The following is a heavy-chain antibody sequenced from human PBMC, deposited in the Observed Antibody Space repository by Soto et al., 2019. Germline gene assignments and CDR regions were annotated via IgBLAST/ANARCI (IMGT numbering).Heavy chain of an antibody. J-gene: IGHJ6*02. V-gene: IGHV2-5*01. CDR1: GVSLRSNGVG. CDR3: AHSFIDYAYYYYGMDV. CDR2: IYWNDDK. Sequence: PTPTLTESGTFSGVSLRSNGVGVGWIRQPPGKALEWLALIYWNDDKRYSPSLKSRLTITKDTSKNQVVLTMTNMDPVDTATYYCAHSFIDYAYYYYGMDVWGQGTTVTVSS. D-gene: IGHD4-17*01.